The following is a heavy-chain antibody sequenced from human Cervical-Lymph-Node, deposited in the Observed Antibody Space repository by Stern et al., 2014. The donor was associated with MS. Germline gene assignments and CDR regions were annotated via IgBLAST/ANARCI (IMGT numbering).Heavy chain of an antibody. Sequence: VHLVESGSEVKKPGESLKISCKGSGYSFANYWMGWVRQMPGKGLEWMGILYPGDSDTRYSLSLQCQVTISVSKALSTAYLQRRSLKASDTAMYYCARRGYSDGFDLWGQGAMVTVSS. J-gene: IGHJ3*01. V-gene: IGHV5-51*03. CDR1: GYSFANYW. D-gene: IGHD5-18*01. CDR3: ARRGYSDGFDL. CDR2: LYPGDSDT.